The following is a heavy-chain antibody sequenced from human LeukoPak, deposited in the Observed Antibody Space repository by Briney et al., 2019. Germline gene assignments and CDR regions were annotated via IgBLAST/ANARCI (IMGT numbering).Heavy chain of an antibody. J-gene: IGHJ3*02. V-gene: IGHV1-24*01. D-gene: IGHD2-15*01. CDR2: FDPEDGET. Sequence: ASVKVTCKLSGYTLTGLSMHWVRQAPGKGLEWMGGFDPEDGETIYAQKFQGRVTMTEDTSTDTAYMELSSLRSEDTAVYYCVVVAASGRIAFDIWGQGTMVTVSS. CDR3: VVVAASGRIAFDI. CDR1: GYTLTGLS.